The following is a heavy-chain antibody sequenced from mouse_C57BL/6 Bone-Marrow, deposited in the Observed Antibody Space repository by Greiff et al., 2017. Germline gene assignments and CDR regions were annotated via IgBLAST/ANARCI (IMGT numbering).Heavy chain of an antibody. CDR2: LWTGGGT. Sequence: VKLVESGPGLVAPSQSLSITCTVSGFSLTSYAISWVRQPPGKGLEWLGVLWTGGGTNYNSALKSRLSISKDNSKSQVFLKMNSLQTDDTARYYCARNSVYYGSSYGWFAYWGQGTLVTVSA. CDR1: GFSLTSYA. V-gene: IGHV2-9-1*01. J-gene: IGHJ3*01. CDR3: ARNSVYYGSSYGWFAY. D-gene: IGHD1-1*01.